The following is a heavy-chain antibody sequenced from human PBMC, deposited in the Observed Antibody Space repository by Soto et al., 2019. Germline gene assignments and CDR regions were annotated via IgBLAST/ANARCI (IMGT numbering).Heavy chain of an antibody. CDR2: ISAYNGNT. Sequence: VKVSCKASGYTFTSYGISWVRQAPGQGLEWMGWISAYNGNTNYAQKLQGRVTMTTDTSTSTAYMELRSLRSDDTAVYYCARDLRYDILTGYPIDYWGQGTLVTVSS. V-gene: IGHV1-18*04. D-gene: IGHD3-9*01. CDR3: ARDLRYDILTGYPIDY. CDR1: GYTFTSYG. J-gene: IGHJ4*02.